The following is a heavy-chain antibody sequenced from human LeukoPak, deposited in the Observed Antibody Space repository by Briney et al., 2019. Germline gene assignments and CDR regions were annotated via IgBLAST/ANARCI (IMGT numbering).Heavy chain of an antibody. CDR3: ARGLYYDFWPNYFDY. CDR2: TYCRSKWYN. D-gene: IGHD3-3*01. V-gene: IGHV6-1*01. Sequence: SQTLSLTCAISGDSVSSNSAAWNWIRQSPSRGLEWLGRTYCRSKWYNDYAVSVKSRITINPDTSKNQFSLQLNSVTPEDTAVYYCARGLYYDFWPNYFDYWGQGTLVTVSS. J-gene: IGHJ4*02. CDR1: GDSVSSNSAA.